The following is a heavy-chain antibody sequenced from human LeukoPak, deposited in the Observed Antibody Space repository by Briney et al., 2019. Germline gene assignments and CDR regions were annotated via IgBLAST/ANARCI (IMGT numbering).Heavy chain of an antibody. D-gene: IGHD3-10*01. V-gene: IGHV4-34*01. Sequence: SETLSLTCAVYGGSFSGYYWSWIRQPPGKGLEWIGEINHSGSTNCNPSLKSRVTISVDTSKNQFSLKLSSVTAADTAVYYCARGLGYYGSGSYFNWFDPWGQGTLVTVSS. J-gene: IGHJ5*02. CDR2: INHSGST. CDR1: GGSFSGYY. CDR3: ARGLGYYGSGSYFNWFDP.